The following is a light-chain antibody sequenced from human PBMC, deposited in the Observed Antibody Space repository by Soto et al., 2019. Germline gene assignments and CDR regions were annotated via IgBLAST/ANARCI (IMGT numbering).Light chain of an antibody. V-gene: IGKV1-39*01. J-gene: IGKJ1*01. CDR2: AAS. CDR1: QSIANY. Sequence: DLQMTQSPSSLSASVGDRVTITCRASQSIANYLNWYQQKPGKAPKLLIYAASSLQSGVPSRFSGSGSGTDFTLTISSLQPEDFATYYCQQSYITWTFGQGTKVEIK. CDR3: QQSYITWT.